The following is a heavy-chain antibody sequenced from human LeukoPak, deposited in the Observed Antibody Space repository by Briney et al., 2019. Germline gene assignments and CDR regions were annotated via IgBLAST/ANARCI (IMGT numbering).Heavy chain of an antibody. CDR3: ARVPLVTIFGVEFDY. CDR1: GYTFTSYG. D-gene: IGHD3-3*01. J-gene: IGHJ4*02. CDR2: ISAYNGNT. V-gene: IGHV1-18*01. Sequence: ASVKVSCKASGYTFTSYGISWVRQAPGQGLEWMGWISAYNGNTNYAQKLQGRVTMTTDTSTSTAYMELRSLRSDDTAVYYCARVPLVTIFGVEFDYWGQGTLVTVSS.